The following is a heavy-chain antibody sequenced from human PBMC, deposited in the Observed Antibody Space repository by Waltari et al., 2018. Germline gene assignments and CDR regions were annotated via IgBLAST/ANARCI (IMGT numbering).Heavy chain of an antibody. V-gene: IGHV3-74*03. CDR3: VRLAQRTYRSPVPGRHYYYGMDV. J-gene: IGHJ6*02. CDR2: ISNDESSI. Sequence: EEQLLESGGGLDQPGDHQSLSCAAWGFRFSHLLMHWVRLAAGAGLVWVARISNDESSITYADSVKGRFTISRDNAKNTLYMQMKRLRAEDTAVYYCVRLAQRTYRSPVPGRHYYYGMDVWGQGTTVTVSS. CDR1: GFRFSHLL. D-gene: IGHD3-10*01.